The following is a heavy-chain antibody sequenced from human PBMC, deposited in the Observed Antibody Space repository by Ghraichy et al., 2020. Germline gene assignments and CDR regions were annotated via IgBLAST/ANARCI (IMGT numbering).Heavy chain of an antibody. CDR1: GGSISSYY. J-gene: IGHJ6*02. CDR3: ARLNYDFWSGYRSYYYYGMDV. D-gene: IGHD3-3*01. CDR2: IYYSGST. V-gene: IGHV4-59*08. Sequence: SETLSLTCTVSGGSISSYYWSWIRQPPGKGLEWIGYIYYSGSTNYNPSLKSRVTISVDTSKNQFSLKLSSVTAADTAVYYCARLNYDFWSGYRSYYYYGMDVWGQGTTVTVSS.